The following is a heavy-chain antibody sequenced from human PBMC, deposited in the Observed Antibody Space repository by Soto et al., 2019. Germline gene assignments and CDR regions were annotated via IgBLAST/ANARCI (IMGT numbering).Heavy chain of an antibody. V-gene: IGHV1-69*06. J-gene: IGHJ5*02. CDR2: IIPIFGTA. D-gene: IGHD1-26*01. CDR3: ARTVVEWELLLDP. CDR1: GGTFSSYA. Sequence: SVKVSCKASGGTFSSYAISWVRQAPGQGLEWMGGIIPIFGTANYAQKFQGRVTITADKSTSTAYMELSSLRSEDTAVYHCARTVVEWELLLDPWGQGTLVTVSS.